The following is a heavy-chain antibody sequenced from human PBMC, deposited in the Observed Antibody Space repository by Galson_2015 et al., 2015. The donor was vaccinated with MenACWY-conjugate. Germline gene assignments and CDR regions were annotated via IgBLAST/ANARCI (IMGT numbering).Heavy chain of an antibody. V-gene: IGHV1-3*01. CDR3: ARWEYCSRISCWATGYYMDV. Sequence: SVKVSCKASGYTFTSYAMHWVRQAPGQTLEWMGWINGGNGNTKYSQKFQGRVTITRDTSASTAYMELSSLRSEDTAVYYCARWEYCSRISCWATGYYMDVWGKGTTVTVSS. D-gene: IGHD2-2*01. J-gene: IGHJ6*03. CDR1: GYTFTSYA. CDR2: INGGNGNT.